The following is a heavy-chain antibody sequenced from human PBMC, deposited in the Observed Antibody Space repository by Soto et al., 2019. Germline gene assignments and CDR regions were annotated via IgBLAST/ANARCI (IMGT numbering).Heavy chain of an antibody. CDR2: ISSSSSYT. D-gene: IGHD2-15*01. CDR3: ASPLVGGVAATDY. J-gene: IGHJ4*02. Sequence: QVQLVESGGGLVKPGGSLRLSCAASGFTFSDYYMSWIRQAPGKGLEWVSYISSSSSYTNYADSVKGRFTISRDNAKNSLYLQMNSLRAEDTAVYYCASPLVGGVAATDYWGQGTLVTVSS. CDR1: GFTFSDYY. V-gene: IGHV3-11*05.